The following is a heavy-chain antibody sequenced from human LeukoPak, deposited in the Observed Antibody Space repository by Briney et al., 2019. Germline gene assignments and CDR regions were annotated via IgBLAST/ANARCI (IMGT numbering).Heavy chain of an antibody. V-gene: IGHV4-39*01. CDR1: GGSISSSSYY. CDR3: ASSPYSSSWYAAPNNWFDP. CDR2: IYYSGST. J-gene: IGHJ5*02. Sequence: SETLSLTCTVPGGSISSSSYYWGWIRQPPGKGLEWIGSIYYSGSTYYNPSLKSRVTISVDTSKNQFSLKLSSVTAADTAVYYCASSPYSSSWYAAPNNWFDPWGQGTLVTVSS. D-gene: IGHD6-13*01.